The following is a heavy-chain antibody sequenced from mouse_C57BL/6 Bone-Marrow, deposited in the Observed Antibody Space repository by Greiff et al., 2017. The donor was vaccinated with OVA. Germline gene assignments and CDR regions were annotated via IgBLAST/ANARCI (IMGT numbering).Heavy chain of an antibody. Sequence: QVQLQQSGAELAKPGASVKLSCKASGYTFTSYWMHWVKQRPGQGLEWIGYINPSSGYTKYNQKFKDKATLTVDKSSSTAYMQLSSLTSEDSAVYYCAIPYRNVWGTGTTVTVSS. J-gene: IGHJ1*03. CDR2: INPSSGYT. V-gene: IGHV1-7*01. D-gene: IGHD2-14*01. CDR1: GYTFTSYW. CDR3: AIPYRNV.